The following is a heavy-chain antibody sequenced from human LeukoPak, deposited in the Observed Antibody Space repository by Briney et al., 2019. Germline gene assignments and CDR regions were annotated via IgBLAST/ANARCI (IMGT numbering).Heavy chain of an antibody. Sequence: SETLSLTCAVFGGSFSGYYWSWIRQPPGKGLEWIGYIYYSGSTNYNPSPKSRVTISVDTSKNQFSLKLSSVTAADTAVYYCARGDYDSSGYSTHHDAFDIWGQGTMVTVSS. J-gene: IGHJ3*02. CDR3: ARGDYDSSGYSTHHDAFDI. CDR2: IYYSGST. V-gene: IGHV4-34*01. CDR1: GGSFSGYY. D-gene: IGHD3-22*01.